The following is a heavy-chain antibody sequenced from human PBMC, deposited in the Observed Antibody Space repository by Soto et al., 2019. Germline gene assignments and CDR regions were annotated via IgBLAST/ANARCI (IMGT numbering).Heavy chain of an antibody. D-gene: IGHD3-22*01. CDR3: ARVHYYDSSGYTKPPFVDY. CDR1: GGSISSYY. V-gene: IGHV4-4*07. Sequence: SETLSLTCTVSGGSISSYYWSWIRQPAGKGLEWIGRIYTSGSTNYNPSLKSRVTMSVDTSKNQFSLKLSSVTAADTAVYYCARVHYYDSSGYTKPPFVDYWGQGTLVTVSS. CDR2: IYTSGST. J-gene: IGHJ4*02.